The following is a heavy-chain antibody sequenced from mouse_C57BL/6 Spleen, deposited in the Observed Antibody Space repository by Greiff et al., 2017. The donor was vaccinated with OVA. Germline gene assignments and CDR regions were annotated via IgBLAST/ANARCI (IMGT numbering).Heavy chain of an antibody. CDR3: AREYYVFERGCEV. CDR2: ISSGGSYT. CDR1: GFTFSSYG. Sequence: EVKLMESGGDLVKPGGSLKLSCAASGFTFSSYGMSWVRQTPDKRLEWVATISSGGSYTYYPDSVKGRFTISSDNAKNTLYLQMRSLKSEDTDMYFGAREYYVFERGCEVWGTGGTVT. V-gene: IGHV5-6*01. D-gene: IGHD1-1*02. J-gene: IGHJ1*03.